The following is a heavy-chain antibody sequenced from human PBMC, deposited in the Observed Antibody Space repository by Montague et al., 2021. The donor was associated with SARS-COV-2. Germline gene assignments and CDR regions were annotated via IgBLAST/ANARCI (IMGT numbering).Heavy chain of an antibody. CDR2: INDSGTT. CDR3: ARGAPGY. Sequence: SETLSLTCAVYGVAFSGYWWTGIRQSPGKGLEWIGGINDSGTTKYNPSLKSRVTISVDTSKNQFSLDLTSVTVADTAVYYCARGAPGYWGQGTLVTVSS. J-gene: IGHJ4*02. V-gene: IGHV4-34*01. CDR1: GVAFSGYW.